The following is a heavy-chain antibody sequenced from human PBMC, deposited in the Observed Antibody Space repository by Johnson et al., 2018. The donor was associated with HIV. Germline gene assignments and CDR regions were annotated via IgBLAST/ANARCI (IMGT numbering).Heavy chain of an antibody. CDR3: ARAYSYGALDI. Sequence: QVQLVESGGGLVKPGGSLRLSCVASGFTFRDYYMSWIRQAPGKGLEWLSYIGSGGTTIYSADSVKGRFNISRDNAMNSLYLQMNSLRADDTAVYYCARAYSYGALDIWGQGTMVTVSS. J-gene: IGHJ3*02. V-gene: IGHV3-11*04. CDR2: IGSGGTTI. CDR1: GFTFRDYY. D-gene: IGHD1-26*01.